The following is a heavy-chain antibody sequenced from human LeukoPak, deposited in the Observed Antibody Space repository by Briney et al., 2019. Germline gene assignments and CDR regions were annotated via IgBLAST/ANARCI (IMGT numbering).Heavy chain of an antibody. V-gene: IGHV3-23*01. Sequence: ETLSLTCAVYGGSFSGYYWSWVRQAPGKGLEWVSAISGSGGSTYYADSVKGRFTISRDNSKNTLYLQMNSLRAEDTAVYYCAKDPPKPLDGDYAGEYFDYWGQGTLVTVSS. CDR1: GGSFSGYY. D-gene: IGHD4-17*01. CDR3: AKDPPKPLDGDYAGEYFDY. J-gene: IGHJ4*02. CDR2: ISGSGGST.